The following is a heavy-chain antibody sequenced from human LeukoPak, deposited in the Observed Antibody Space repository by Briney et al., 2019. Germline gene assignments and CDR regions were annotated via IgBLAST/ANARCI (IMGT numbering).Heavy chain of an antibody. CDR1: GDSVSRSDSD. V-gene: IGHV4-39*02. D-gene: IGHD3-16*01. CDR2: IYYSGRT. Sequence: PSETLSLTCSVSGDSVSRSDSDWDWIRQPPGKGLEWIGTIYYSGRTYYSPSLKRRVTMSVDTSKNHFSLQLTSVTAADTAVYYCARRGSGYAFDIWGQGTMVTVSS. J-gene: IGHJ3*02. CDR3: ARRGSGYAFDI.